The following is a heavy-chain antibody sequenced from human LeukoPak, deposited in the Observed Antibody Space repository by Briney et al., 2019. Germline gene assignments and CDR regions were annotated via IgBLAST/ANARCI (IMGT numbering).Heavy chain of an antibody. CDR2: IYTSGST. J-gene: IGHJ4*02. V-gene: IGHV4-4*07. Sequence: SETLSLTCTVSGGSISSYYWSWIRQPAGKGLEWIGRIYTSGSTSYNPSLKSRVTISVDTSKNQFSLKLSSVTAADTALYYCARHPGIYNYVWYPYYFDYWGQGTLVTVSS. CDR1: GGSISSYY. CDR3: ARHPGIYNYVWYPYYFDY. D-gene: IGHD3-16*01.